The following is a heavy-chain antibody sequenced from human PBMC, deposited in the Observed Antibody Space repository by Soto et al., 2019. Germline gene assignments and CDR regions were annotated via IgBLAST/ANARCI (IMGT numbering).Heavy chain of an antibody. Sequence: EVQLVESGGGLVQPGGSLRLSCAASAFSVSSNYMSWVRQAPGKGLEWVSVIYSGGSTYYADFVKDRFTISRDNSKNTLDLQMNNLRGEDTAVYYCARDNTAYYYMDVWGKGTTVTVSS. CDR1: AFSVSSNY. J-gene: IGHJ6*03. D-gene: IGHD4-17*01. V-gene: IGHV3-66*01. CDR2: IYSGGST. CDR3: ARDNTAYYYMDV.